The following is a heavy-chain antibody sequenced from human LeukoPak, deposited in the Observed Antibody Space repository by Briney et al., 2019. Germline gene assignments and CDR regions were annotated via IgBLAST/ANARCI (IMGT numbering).Heavy chain of an antibody. CDR2: INPSGGST. D-gene: IGHD6-13*01. V-gene: IGHV1-46*01. Sequence: GASVKVSCKASGYTFTSYYTHWVRQAPGQGLEWMGIINPSGGSTTYAQKLQGRVTMTTDTSTSTAYMELRSLRSDDTAVYYCARDDPGSSWARAPYWGQGTLVTVSS. CDR3: ARDDPGSSWARAPY. J-gene: IGHJ4*02. CDR1: GYTFTSYY.